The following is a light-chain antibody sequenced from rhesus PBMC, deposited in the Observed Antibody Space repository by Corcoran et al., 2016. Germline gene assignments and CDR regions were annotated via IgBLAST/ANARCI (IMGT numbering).Light chain of an antibody. Sequence: DIQMTQSPSSLSVSVGDTVTITCRASKDSRRYLKWFQQKPGKATEPLIYAASRLESGVPSRFSGSGSGTAFTLTLSSLQPDDFAVYYCLQHYRYPRTFGHGTKVDI. J-gene: IGKJ1*01. CDR2: AAS. CDR1: KDSRRY. V-gene: IGKV1-28*01. CDR3: LQHYRYPRT.